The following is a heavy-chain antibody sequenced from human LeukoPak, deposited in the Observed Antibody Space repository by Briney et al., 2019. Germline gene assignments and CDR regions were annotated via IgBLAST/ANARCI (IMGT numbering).Heavy chain of an antibody. CDR1: VGSISSSRYY. J-gene: IGHJ4*02. CDR3: ARPRGKTYFWRGYPESYFDY. D-gene: IGHD3-3*01. CDR2: IYYSGST. V-gene: IGHV4-39*01. Sequence: PPETLSVTCTVSVGSISSSRYYWGWIRQPPGKGLEWIGSIYYSGSTYYNPSRKGRVTISVDTSKKQFSLKLRSVTAADTAVDYCARPRGKTYFWRGYPESYFDYWGQGTLVTVSS.